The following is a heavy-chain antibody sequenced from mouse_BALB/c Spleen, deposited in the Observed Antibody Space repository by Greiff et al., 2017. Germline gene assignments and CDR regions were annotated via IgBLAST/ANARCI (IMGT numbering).Heavy chain of an antibody. J-gene: IGHJ4*01. CDR3: ARGWDEGYYAMDY. CDR1: GFNIKDTY. D-gene: IGHD4-1*01. CDR2: IDPANGNT. Sequence: VQLQQSGAELVKPGASVKLSCTASGFNIKDTYMHWVKQRPEQGLEWIGRIDPANGNTKYDPKFQGKATITADTSSNTAYLQLSSLTSEDTAVYYCARGWDEGYYAMDYWGQGTSVTVSS. V-gene: IGHV14-3*02.